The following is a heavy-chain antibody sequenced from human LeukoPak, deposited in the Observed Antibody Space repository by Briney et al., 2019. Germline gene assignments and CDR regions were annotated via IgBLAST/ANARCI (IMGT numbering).Heavy chain of an antibody. D-gene: IGHD6-13*01. V-gene: IGHV3-30*18. CDR3: AKDIGYSSSWYEVDY. CDR1: GFAFSSYG. J-gene: IGHJ4*02. CDR2: ISYDGSNK. Sequence: GGSLRLSCAASGFAFSSYGMHWVRQAPGKGLEWVAVISYDGSNKYYADSVKGRFTISRDNSKNTLYLQMNSLRAEDTAVYYCAKDIGYSSSWYEVDYWGQGTLVTVSS.